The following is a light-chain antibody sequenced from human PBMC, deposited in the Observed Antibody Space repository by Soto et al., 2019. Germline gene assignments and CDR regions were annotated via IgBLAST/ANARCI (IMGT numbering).Light chain of an antibody. CDR3: QQSYSTSFT. V-gene: IGKV1-39*01. CDR2: AAS. Sequence: DIQMTQSPSSLSAYVGDRVTITCRASQTVTTYLNWYQQKPGEAPKLLIYAASTLHTGVPSRFSGSGSGTDFTLTITGLQPADFATYFCQQSYSTSFTFGPGTTVDIK. J-gene: IGKJ3*01. CDR1: QTVTTY.